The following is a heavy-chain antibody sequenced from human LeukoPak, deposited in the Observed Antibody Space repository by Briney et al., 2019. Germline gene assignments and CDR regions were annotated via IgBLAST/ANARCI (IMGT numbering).Heavy chain of an antibody. CDR3: ARDIVVAATLSPWFDP. J-gene: IGHJ5*02. CDR2: IIPIFGTA. V-gene: IGHV1-69*13. Sequence: GVSVKASCKASGGTLSSYAISWVRQAPGQRLEWMGRIIPIFGTANYAQKFQGRVTITADESTSTAYMELSSLRSEDTAVYYCARDIVVAATLSPWFDPWGQGTLVTVSS. CDR1: GGTLSSYA. D-gene: IGHD2-15*01.